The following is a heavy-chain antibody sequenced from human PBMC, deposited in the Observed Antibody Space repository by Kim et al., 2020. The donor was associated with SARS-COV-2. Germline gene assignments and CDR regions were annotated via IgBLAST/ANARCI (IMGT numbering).Heavy chain of an antibody. Sequence: WIGSIYYSGSTYYNPSLKTRVTISVDTSKNQFSLKLSSVTAADTAVYYCARARITMIVLVIRGAHYFDYWGQGTLVTVSS. CDR2: IYYSGST. J-gene: IGHJ4*02. D-gene: IGHD3-22*01. V-gene: IGHV4-39*01. CDR3: ARARITMIVLVIRGAHYFDY.